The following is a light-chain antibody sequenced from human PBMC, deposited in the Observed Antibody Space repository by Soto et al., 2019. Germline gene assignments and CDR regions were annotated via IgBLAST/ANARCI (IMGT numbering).Light chain of an antibody. V-gene: IGKV1-39*01. CDR3: QQSYSAPYT. CDR2: DAS. CDR1: QSISSY. J-gene: IGKJ2*01. Sequence: DIQMTQSPSSLSAFVGDRVTITCRASQSISSYLNWYQQKPGKAPKLLIYDASSLQSGAPSRLSGSDSGTVITLTISSLQPEDFASYYCQQSYSAPYTFGQGTKLLIK.